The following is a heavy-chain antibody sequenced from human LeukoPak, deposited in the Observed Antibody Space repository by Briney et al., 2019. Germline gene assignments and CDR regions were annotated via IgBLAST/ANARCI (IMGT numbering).Heavy chain of an antibody. V-gene: IGHV3-48*01. J-gene: IGHJ6*02. D-gene: IGHD3-16*01. CDR3: ARGGGLDV. Sequence: GGSLRLSCAASGFTFSSYSMNWVRQAPGKGLEWVSHITASGTAMFYADSVKGRFTISRDNAKNSLYLQMNNLRAEDTAVYFCARGGGLDVWGQGATVTVSS. CDR2: ITASGTAM. CDR1: GFTFSSYS.